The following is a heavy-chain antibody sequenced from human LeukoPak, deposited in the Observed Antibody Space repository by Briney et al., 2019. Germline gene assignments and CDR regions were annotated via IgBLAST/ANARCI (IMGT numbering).Heavy chain of an antibody. Sequence: GGSLRPSCAASGFTFSSYAMSWVRQAPGKGLEWVSAISGSGGSTYYADSVKGRFTISRDNSKNTLHLQMNSLRAEDTAVYYCARDQYDRSRRTGAFDIWGQGQWSPSLQ. D-gene: IGHD3-22*01. J-gene: IGHJ3*02. V-gene: IGHV3-23*01. CDR2: ISGSGGST. CDR1: GFTFSSYA. CDR3: ARDQYDRSRRTGAFDI.